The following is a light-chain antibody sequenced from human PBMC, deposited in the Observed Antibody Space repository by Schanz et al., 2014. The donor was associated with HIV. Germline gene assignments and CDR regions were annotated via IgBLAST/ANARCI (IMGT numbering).Light chain of an antibody. V-gene: IGLV2-14*03. CDR3: SSYAGSNNV. Sequence: QSVLTQPASVSGSPGQSITISCTGTSNDVGGYNFVSWYQQHPGKAPKLIIYDVSNRPSGVSNRFSGSKSGNTASLTVSGLQAEDEADYYCSSYAGSNNVFGTGTKLTVL. CDR1: SNDVGGYNF. J-gene: IGLJ1*01. CDR2: DVS.